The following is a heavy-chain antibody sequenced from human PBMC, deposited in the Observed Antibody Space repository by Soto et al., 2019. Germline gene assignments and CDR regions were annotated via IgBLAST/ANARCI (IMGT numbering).Heavy chain of an antibody. V-gene: IGHV3-21*01. Sequence: RGSLILYCVFCGVTFSSYGINWLCHAPGKGLEWVPSVSKSDYRYYSDSVKGRFTISRDNTKNSVSLQMNTPRAEDTAVYYCAREDSIIITAVSDFWGQGTLVTVSS. CDR3: AREDSIIITAVSDF. CDR2: VSKSDYR. J-gene: IGHJ4*02. CDR1: GVTFSSYG. D-gene: IGHD3-22*01.